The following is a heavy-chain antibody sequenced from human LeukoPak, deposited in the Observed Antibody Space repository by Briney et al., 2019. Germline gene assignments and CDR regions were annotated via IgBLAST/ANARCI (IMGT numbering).Heavy chain of an antibody. CDR1: GGIFSTSA. J-gene: IGHJ6*02. Sequence: ASVKVSCKASGGIFSTSAITWLRQSTGQGLEWMVRFIPIVDLSTKYSQKLQDRVTITADKSTSTAYMELSRLRSEDTAVYYCARDHVFSDYDSGGYRAPRGMDVWGQGTTVTVSS. D-gene: IGHD3-22*01. CDR2: FIPIVDLST. CDR3: ARDHVFSDYDSGGYRAPRGMDV. V-gene: IGHV1-69*04.